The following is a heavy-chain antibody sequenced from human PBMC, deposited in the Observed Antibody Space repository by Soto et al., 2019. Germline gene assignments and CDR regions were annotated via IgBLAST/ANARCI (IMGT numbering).Heavy chain of an antibody. CDR3: ARGPSSLADAFDI. V-gene: IGHV3-21*01. CDR2: ISSSSSYI. J-gene: IGHJ3*02. Sequence: EVQLVESGGGLVKPGGSLRLSCAASGFTFSSYSMNWVRQAPGKGLEWVSSISSSSSYIYYADSVKGRFTISRDNANNSLYLQMNSLRAEDTAVYYCARGPSSLADAFDICGQGTMVTVSS. CDR1: GFTFSSYS. D-gene: IGHD6-6*01.